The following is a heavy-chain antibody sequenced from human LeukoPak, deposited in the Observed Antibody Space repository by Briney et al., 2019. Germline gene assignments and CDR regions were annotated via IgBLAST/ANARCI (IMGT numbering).Heavy chain of an antibody. CDR3: ARDRGYDSSGYYYSRLDY. D-gene: IGHD3-22*01. CDR1: GCTFSSYA. CDR2: IIPIFGIA. V-gene: IGHV1-69*04. J-gene: IGHJ4*02. Sequence: SVKVSCKASGCTFSSYAISWVRQAPGQGLEWMGRIIPIFGIANYAQKFQGRVTITADKSTSTAYMEPSCLRSEDTAVYYCARDRGYDSSGYYYSRLDYWGQGTLVTVSS.